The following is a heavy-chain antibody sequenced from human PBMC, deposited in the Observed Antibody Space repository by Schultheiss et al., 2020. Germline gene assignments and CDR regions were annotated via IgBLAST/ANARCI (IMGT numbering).Heavy chain of an antibody. CDR2: ISGSGGST. V-gene: IGHV3-NL1*01. D-gene: IGHD4-17*01. CDR3: AKDLVPTVTTPRGRDYYYGMDV. CDR1: GFTFSSYG. Sequence: GGSLRLSCAASGFTFSSYGMHWVRQAPGKGLEWVSSISGSGGSTYYADSVKGRFTISRDNSKNTLYLQMNSLRAEDTAVYYCAKDLVPTVTTPRGRDYYYGMDVWGQGTTVTVSS. J-gene: IGHJ6*02.